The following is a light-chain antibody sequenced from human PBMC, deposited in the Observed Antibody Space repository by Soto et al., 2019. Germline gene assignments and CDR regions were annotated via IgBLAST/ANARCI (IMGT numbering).Light chain of an antibody. CDR3: QQRSHWPLT. V-gene: IGKV3-11*01. Sequence: EIVLTQSPATLSLSPGERATLSCRASQSVSSYLAWYQQKPGQAPRLLIYDASNRATGIPARFSGSGSGTDFTLAISSREPETFAVYYCQQRSHWPLTFGGPTKVEI. CDR1: QSVSSY. CDR2: DAS. J-gene: IGKJ4*01.